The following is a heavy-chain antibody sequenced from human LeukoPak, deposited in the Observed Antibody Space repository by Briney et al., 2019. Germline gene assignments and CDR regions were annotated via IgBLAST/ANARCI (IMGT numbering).Heavy chain of an antibody. D-gene: IGHD3-16*02. CDR3: AKDHLEMITFGGVLATGPDY. CDR1: GFTFSSYG. Sequence: PGRSLRLSCAASGFTFSSYGMHWVRQAPDKGLEWVAVISHDGSSDYYADSVKGRFTISRDKSKNTLYLQMNSLRAEDTAVYYCAKDHLEMITFGGVLATGPDYWGQGTLVTVSS. V-gene: IGHV3-30*18. CDR2: ISHDGSSD. J-gene: IGHJ4*02.